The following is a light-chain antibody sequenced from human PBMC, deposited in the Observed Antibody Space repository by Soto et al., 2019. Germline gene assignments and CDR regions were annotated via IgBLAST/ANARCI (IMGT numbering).Light chain of an antibody. CDR3: EAWDDSLYGAV. J-gene: IGLJ2*01. CDR1: SSNIGANP. CDR2: NND. V-gene: IGLV1-44*01. Sequence: QSVLTQPPSASGTPGQRVTISCSGSSSNIGANPINWHQQLPGTAPNLLIYNNDQRPSGVPDRFSASKSGTSASLAISGLQSEDEADYYCEAWDDSLYGAVLGGGTKLTVL.